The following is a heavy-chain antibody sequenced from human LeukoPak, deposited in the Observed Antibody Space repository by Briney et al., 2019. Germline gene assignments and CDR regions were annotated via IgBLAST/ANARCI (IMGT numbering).Heavy chain of an antibody. CDR3: ARRSSGYGMDV. CDR2: INHSGST. J-gene: IGHJ6*02. CDR1: GGSFSGYY. D-gene: IGHD3-22*01. Sequence: PSETLSLTCAVYGGSFSGYYWSWIRQPPGEGLEWIGEINHSGSTNYNPSLKSRVTISVDTSKNQFSLKLSSVTAADTAVYYCARRSSGYGMDVWGQGTTVTVSS. V-gene: IGHV4-34*01.